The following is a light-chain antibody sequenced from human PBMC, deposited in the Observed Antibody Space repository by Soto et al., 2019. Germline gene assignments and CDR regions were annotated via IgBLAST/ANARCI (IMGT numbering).Light chain of an antibody. Sequence: QSALTQPASVSGSSGQSITISCTGTSSDVGGYNFVAWYQQHPGKGPKLMIYDVSKRPSGVSNRFSGSKSGNTASLTISGLQAEDEADYYCSSYTSSITLEFGGGTQLTVL. CDR3: SSYTSSITLE. V-gene: IGLV2-14*03. J-gene: IGLJ2*01. CDR2: DVS. CDR1: SSDVGGYNF.